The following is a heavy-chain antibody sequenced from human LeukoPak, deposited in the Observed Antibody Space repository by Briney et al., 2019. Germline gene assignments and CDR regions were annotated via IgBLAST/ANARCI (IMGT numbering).Heavy chain of an antibody. CDR3: ASGSPAGDY. Sequence: GGSLRLSCVASEFTFSSYTMNWVRQAPGKGLEWVSSISTSKRYIYYADSVKGRFTISRDNAKNSLYLEMTSLRVEDTAVYYCASGSPAGDYWGQGTLVTVSS. CDR2: ISTSKRYI. D-gene: IGHD1-26*01. V-gene: IGHV3-21*01. CDR1: EFTFSSYT. J-gene: IGHJ4*02.